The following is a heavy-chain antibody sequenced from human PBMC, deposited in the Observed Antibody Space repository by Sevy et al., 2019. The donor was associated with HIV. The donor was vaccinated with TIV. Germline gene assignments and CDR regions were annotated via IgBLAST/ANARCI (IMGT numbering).Heavy chain of an antibody. V-gene: IGHV4-59*08. CDR2: IYYNGHI. D-gene: IGHD1-26*01. CDR1: GGSITSLY. J-gene: IGHJ4*02. CDR3: AGENAWGRGYS. Sequence: SETLSLTCTVSGGSITSLYWNWIRQPPGKGLEWIANIYYNGHINYNPSLKSRVIFSLDTSKNQFSLQLSSLTAADTAMYYCAGENAWGRGYSWGQGTLVTVSS.